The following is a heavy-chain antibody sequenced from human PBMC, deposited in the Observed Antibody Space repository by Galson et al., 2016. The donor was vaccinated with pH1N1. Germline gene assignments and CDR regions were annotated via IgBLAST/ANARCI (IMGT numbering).Heavy chain of an antibody. V-gene: IGHV1-2*06. CDR2: INPYGGDT. CDR3: ARDVAPPGHYAMDV. J-gene: IGHJ6*02. Sequence: VKVSCKASGYTFTFTGYFIHWVRQAPGQGLEFEWMGRINPYGGDTDFAQNFQGRVTMTRDTSIGTAYMEVSRLTSDDTAIYYCARDVAPPGHYAMDVWGQGTTVTVSS. CDR1: GYTFTFTGYF.